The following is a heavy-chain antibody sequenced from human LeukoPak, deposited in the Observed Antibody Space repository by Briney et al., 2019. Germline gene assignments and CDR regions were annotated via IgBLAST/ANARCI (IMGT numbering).Heavy chain of an antibody. Sequence: GESLRLSCAASGFAFNSYDMTWVRQAPAKGLEWVSSVGYCSFFIYYADSVTSRSTISRDNAKNSVYLQMTTLRAEDTAVYYCSCSSPPLRRSSQPDYWGQGTLVTVSS. CDR2: VGYCSFFI. D-gene: IGHD6-19*01. J-gene: IGHJ4*02. CDR1: GFAFNSYD. V-gene: IGHV3-21*01. CDR3: SCSSPPLRRSSQPDY.